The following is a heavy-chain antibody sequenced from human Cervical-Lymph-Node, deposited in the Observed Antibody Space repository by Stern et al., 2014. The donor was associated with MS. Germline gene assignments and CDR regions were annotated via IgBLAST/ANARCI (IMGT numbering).Heavy chain of an antibody. CDR2: IYWNDGK. V-gene: IGHV2-5*01. CDR1: GFSLNTSGVG. Sequence: EESGPTLVKPTQTLTLTCTFSGFSLNTSGVGVGWTRQPPGKALEWLSLIYWNDGKSYSPVLRRRFSINNEPSKNQTVPKMTNMDPVDTATYYCALDPQFWGRGTLVTVSS. CDR3: ALDPQF. D-gene: IGHD5-24*01. J-gene: IGHJ4*02.